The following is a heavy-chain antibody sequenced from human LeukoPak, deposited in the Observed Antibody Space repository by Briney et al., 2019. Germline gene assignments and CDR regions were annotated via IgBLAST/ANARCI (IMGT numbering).Heavy chain of an antibody. D-gene: IGHD3-9*01. CDR3: ARSYDSLGFDY. V-gene: IGHV5-51*01. J-gene: IGHJ4*02. CDR1: GYSFTTYW. CDR2: IYPGDSDT. Sequence: GESLKISCKASGYSFTTYWIGWVRQMPGEGLEWMGIIYPGDSDTRYSPSFQGRVTISADKSISTAYLQWSSLKASDTAMYYCARSYDSLGFDYWGQGTLVTVSS.